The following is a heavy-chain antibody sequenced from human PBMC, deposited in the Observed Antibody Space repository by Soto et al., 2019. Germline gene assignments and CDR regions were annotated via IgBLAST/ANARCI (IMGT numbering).Heavy chain of an antibody. D-gene: IGHD2-15*01. CDR3: GGYCSGGSCYEGGGY. J-gene: IGHJ4*02. V-gene: IGHV4-39*01. Sequence: SETLSLTCTVSGGSISSSSYYWGWIRQPPGKGLEWIGSIYYSGSTYYNPSLKSRVTISVDTSKNQFSLKLSSVTAADTAVYYCGGYCSGGSCYEGGGYWGQGTLVTVSS. CDR2: IYYSGST. CDR1: GGSISSSSYY.